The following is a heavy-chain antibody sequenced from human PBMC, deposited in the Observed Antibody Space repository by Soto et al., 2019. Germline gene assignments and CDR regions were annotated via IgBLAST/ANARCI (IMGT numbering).Heavy chain of an antibody. CDR1: ADTFNSYS. CDR2: ITPVFGTA. Sequence: QVQLVQSGAEVKKPGSSVKVSCKASADTFNSYSLSWLRQAPGQRLAWRGGITPVFGTADYAQSFEDRLTITADDSTSTVYMELSSLRSDDTAVYYCARSLEGTTVTNWFDPWGPGALVTFSS. J-gene: IGHJ5*02. CDR3: ARSLEGTTVTNWFDP. V-gene: IGHV1-69*01. D-gene: IGHD4-17*01.